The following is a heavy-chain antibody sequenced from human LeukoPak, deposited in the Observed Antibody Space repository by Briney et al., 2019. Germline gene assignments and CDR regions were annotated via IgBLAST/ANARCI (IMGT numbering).Heavy chain of an antibody. CDR3: ARDRSHQRRFHSSREENWFDP. V-gene: IGHV3-69-1*01. CDR2: ITSRSTT. D-gene: IGHD6-13*01. CDR1: GFIFSHYG. J-gene: IGHJ5*02. Sequence: PGGTLRLSCAASGFIFSHYGMNWVRQAPGKGLEWVSGITSRSTTYYADSVKGRFTISRDNAKNSLYLQMNSLRAEDTAVYYCARDRSHQRRFHSSREENWFDPWGQGTLVTVSS.